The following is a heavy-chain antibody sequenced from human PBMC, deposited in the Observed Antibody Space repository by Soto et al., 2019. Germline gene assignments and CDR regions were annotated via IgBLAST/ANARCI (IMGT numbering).Heavy chain of an antibody. Sequence: ASVKVSCKASGYTFTGYYMHCVRQAPGQGLEWMGWINPNSGGTNYAQKFQGWVTMTRDTSISTAYMELSRLRSDDTAVYYCARDQPHLYYYDSSGYSYYYYGMDVWGQGTTVTV. V-gene: IGHV1-2*04. CDR2: INPNSGGT. D-gene: IGHD3-22*01. CDR1: GYTFTGYY. J-gene: IGHJ6*02. CDR3: ARDQPHLYYYDSSGYSYYYYGMDV.